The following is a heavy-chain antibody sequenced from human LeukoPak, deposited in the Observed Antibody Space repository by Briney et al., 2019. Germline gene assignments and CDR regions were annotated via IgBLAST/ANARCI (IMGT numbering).Heavy chain of an antibody. J-gene: IGHJ4*02. CDR3: ASLYYYDSSGQPFDY. D-gene: IGHD3-22*01. Sequence: ASVKVSCKVSGYSLTELSMHWVRQAPGKGLEWMGGFDPEDGETIYAQKFQGRVTMTRDTSISTAYMELSRLRSDDTAVYYCASLYYYDSSGQPFDYWGQGTLVTVSS. CDR1: GYSLTELS. V-gene: IGHV1-24*01. CDR2: FDPEDGET.